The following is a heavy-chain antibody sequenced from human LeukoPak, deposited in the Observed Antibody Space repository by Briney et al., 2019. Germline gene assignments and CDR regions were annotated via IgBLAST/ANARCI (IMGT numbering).Heavy chain of an antibody. Sequence: GGSLGLSCAASGFTFSSYAMNWVRQAPGKGLEWVSAISGSDGSTYYTDSVKGRFTISRDNSKNTLYLQMSSLGAEDTAVYYCAKSGRTGITAADLDYWGQGTLVTVSS. D-gene: IGHD6-13*01. CDR3: AKSGRTGITAADLDY. J-gene: IGHJ4*02. CDR1: GFTFSSYA. CDR2: ISGSDGST. V-gene: IGHV3-23*01.